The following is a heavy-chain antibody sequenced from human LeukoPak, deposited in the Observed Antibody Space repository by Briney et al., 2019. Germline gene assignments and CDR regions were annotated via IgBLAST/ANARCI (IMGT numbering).Heavy chain of an antibody. CDR2: IYYSGST. CDR1: GGPISSYY. CDR3: ASSTTTLARYFDL. Sequence: SETLSLTCTVSGGPISSYYWSWIRQPPGKGLEWIGYIYYSGSTNYNPSLKSRVTISVDTSKNQFSLKLSSVTAADTAVYYCASSTTTLARYFDLWGRGTLVTVSS. D-gene: IGHD5-12*01. V-gene: IGHV4-59*08. J-gene: IGHJ2*01.